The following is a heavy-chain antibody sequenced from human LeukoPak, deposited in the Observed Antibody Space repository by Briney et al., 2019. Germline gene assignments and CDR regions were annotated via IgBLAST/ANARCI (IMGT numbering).Heavy chain of an antibody. CDR1: GFTFSSYA. J-gene: IGHJ4*02. CDR3: AKDSPKTRSSWYSFDY. D-gene: IGHD6-13*01. V-gene: IGHV3-23*01. Sequence: GGSLRLSCAASGFTFSSYAMSWVRQAPGRGLEWVSAISGSGGSTYYADSVKGRFTISRDNSKNTLYLQMNSLRAEDTAVYYCAKDSPKTRSSWYSFDYWGQGTLVTVSS. CDR2: ISGSGGST.